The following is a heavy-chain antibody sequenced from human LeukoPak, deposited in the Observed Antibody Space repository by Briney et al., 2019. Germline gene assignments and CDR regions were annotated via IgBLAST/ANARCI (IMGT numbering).Heavy chain of an antibody. CDR2: INHSGST. Sequence: SETLSLTCAVYGGSFSGYYWSWIRQPPGKGLEWIGEINHSGSTNYNPSLKSRVTISVDTSKNQFSLKLSSVTAADTAVYYCARRAATWKMVRSGSSGYMDVWGKGTTVTVSS. CDR3: ARRAATWKMVRSGSSGYMDV. CDR1: GGSFSGYY. V-gene: IGHV4-34*01. J-gene: IGHJ6*03. D-gene: IGHD3-10*01.